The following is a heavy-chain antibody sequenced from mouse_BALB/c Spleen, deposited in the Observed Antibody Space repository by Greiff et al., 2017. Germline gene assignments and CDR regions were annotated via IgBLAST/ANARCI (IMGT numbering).Heavy chain of an antibody. J-gene: IGHJ3*01. V-gene: IGHV5-6*01. CDR3: ARRSRSWFAY. CDR1: GFTFSSYG. Sequence: EVQRVESGGDLVKPGGSLKLSCAASGFTFSSYGMSWVRQTPDKRLEWVATISSGGSYTYYPDSVKGRFTISRDNAKNTLYLQMSSLKSEDTAMYYCARRSRSWFAYWGQGTLVTVSA. CDR2: ISSGGSYT.